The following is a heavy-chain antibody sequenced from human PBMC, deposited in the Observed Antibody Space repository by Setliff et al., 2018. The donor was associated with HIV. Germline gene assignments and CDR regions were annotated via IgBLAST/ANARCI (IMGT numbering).Heavy chain of an antibody. CDR1: GITFGSFA. J-gene: IGHJ4*02. Sequence: GGSLRLSCAASGITFGSFAMSWVRQAPGKGLEWVSAISGSGGRTYYADSVKGRFTISRDNSKNTLYVQMNSLRAEDTAVYYCAKDRYSSTWTEGFDYWGQGTLVTVSS. CDR3: AKDRYSSTWTEGFDY. D-gene: IGHD6-13*01. CDR2: ISGSGGRT. V-gene: IGHV3-23*01.